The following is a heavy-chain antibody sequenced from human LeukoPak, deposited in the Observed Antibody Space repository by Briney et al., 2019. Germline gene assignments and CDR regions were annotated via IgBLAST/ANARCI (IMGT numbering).Heavy chain of an antibody. D-gene: IGHD2-2*01. Sequence: AGGSLRLSCAASGFTFSSYGMSWVRQAPGKGLEWVSAISGSGGSTYYADSVKGRFTISRDNSKNTLYLQMNSLRAEDTAVYYCAKVYQLLSLYYFDYWGQGTLVTVSS. V-gene: IGHV3-23*01. J-gene: IGHJ4*02. CDR3: AKVYQLLSLYYFDY. CDR1: GFTFSSYG. CDR2: ISGSGGST.